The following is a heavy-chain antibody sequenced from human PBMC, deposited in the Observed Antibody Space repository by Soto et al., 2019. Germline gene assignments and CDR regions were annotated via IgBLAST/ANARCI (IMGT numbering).Heavy chain of an antibody. D-gene: IGHD2-15*01. CDR2: ISSSSSYI. CDR3: AREAGGYCSGGSCSNFDY. J-gene: IGHJ4*02. CDR1: GFTFSSYS. Sequence: GGSLRLSCAASGFTFSSYSMNWVRQAPGKGLEWVSSISSSSSYIYYADSVKGRFTISRDNAKNSLYLQMNSLRAEDTAVYYCAREAGGYCSGGSCSNFDYWGQGTLVTVSS. V-gene: IGHV3-21*01.